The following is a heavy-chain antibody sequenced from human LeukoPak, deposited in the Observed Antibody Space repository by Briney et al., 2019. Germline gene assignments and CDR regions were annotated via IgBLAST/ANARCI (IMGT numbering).Heavy chain of an antibody. Sequence: PGGSLRLSCVASGFTLSSYGMHWVRQAPGKGLEWVAIFWYDRSNKNYGDSAKGRFTISSDDSRNTLYLQMDSLRAEDTGVYYCARVAEAYFYYMDVWGEGTTVTVSS. CDR2: FWYDRSNK. CDR3: ARVAEAYFYYMDV. CDR1: GFTLSSYG. J-gene: IGHJ6*03. V-gene: IGHV3-33*01.